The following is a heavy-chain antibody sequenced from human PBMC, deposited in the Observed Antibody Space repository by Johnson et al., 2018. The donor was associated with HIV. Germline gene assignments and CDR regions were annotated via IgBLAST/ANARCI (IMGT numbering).Heavy chain of an antibody. D-gene: IGHD1-26*01. CDR1: DFTFSNYA. J-gene: IGHJ3*02. CDR3: ARPAYSGTWTDAFDI. Sequence: QVQLVESGGGVVQPGRSLRLSCAASDFTFSNYAMHWVRLAPGKGLQWVGVTSYDDSNKYYADSVKGRFTISRDNAKNTLYLQMNSLRAEDTALYYCARPAYSGTWTDAFDIWGQGTMVTVSS. CDR2: TSYDDSNK. V-gene: IGHV3-30*04.